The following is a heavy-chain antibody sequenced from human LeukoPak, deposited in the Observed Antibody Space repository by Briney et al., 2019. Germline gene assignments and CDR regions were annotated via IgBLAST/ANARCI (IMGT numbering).Heavy chain of an antibody. V-gene: IGHV3-53*01. D-gene: IGHD3-10*01. J-gene: IGHJ6*03. CDR1: GFTVSSNY. CDR3: ASGSGSYRTPYYYMDV. CDR2: IYSGGST. Sequence: GGSLRLSCAASGFTVSSNYMSWVRQAPGKGLEWVSVIYSGGSTYYADSVKGRFTISRDNSKNTLYLQMNNLRAEDTAVYYCASGSGSYRTPYYYMDVWGKGPRSPSP.